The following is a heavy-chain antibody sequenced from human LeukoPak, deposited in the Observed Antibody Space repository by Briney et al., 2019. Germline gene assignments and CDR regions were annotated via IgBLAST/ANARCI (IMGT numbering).Heavy chain of an antibody. CDR2: INPSGGST. V-gene: IGHV1-46*01. J-gene: IGHJ6*03. CDR1: GYTFTSYY. Sequence: ASVAVSCKASGYTFTSYYMHWVRQAPGQGLEWMGIINPSGGSTSYAQKFQGRVTMTRDTSTSTVYMELSSLRSEDTAVYYCARARGYYYDSSGYYYPNDTRYYYYYYMDVWGKGTTVTVSS. D-gene: IGHD3-22*01. CDR3: ARARGYYYDSSGYYYPNDTRYYYYYYMDV.